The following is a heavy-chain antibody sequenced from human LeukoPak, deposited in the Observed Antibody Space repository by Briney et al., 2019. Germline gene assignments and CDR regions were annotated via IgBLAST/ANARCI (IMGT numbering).Heavy chain of an antibody. D-gene: IGHD3-10*01. V-gene: IGHV4-34*01. CDR2: INHSGST. Sequence: PSETLSLTCAVYGGSFSGYYWSWIRQPPGKGLEWIGEINHSGSTNYNPSFKSRVTISVDTSKNQFSLKLSSVTAADTAVYYCAGGRGYYGSGSYYMADWFDPWGQGTLVTVSS. J-gene: IGHJ5*02. CDR3: AGGRGYYGSGSYYMADWFDP. CDR1: GGSFSGYY.